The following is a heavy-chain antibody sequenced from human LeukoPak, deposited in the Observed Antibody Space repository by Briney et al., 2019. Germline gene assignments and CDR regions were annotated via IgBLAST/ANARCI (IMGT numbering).Heavy chain of an antibody. V-gene: IGHV3-23*01. J-gene: IGHJ4*02. D-gene: IGHD5-18*01. Sequence: PGGSLRLSCAASGFTFSSYAMSWVRQAPGKGLEWVSAISGSGGSTYYADSVKGRFTISRDNSKNTLYLQMNSLRAGDTAVYYCAKLIGYNYIFDYWGQGTLVTVSS. CDR2: ISGSGGST. CDR1: GFTFSSYA. CDR3: AKLIGYNYIFDY.